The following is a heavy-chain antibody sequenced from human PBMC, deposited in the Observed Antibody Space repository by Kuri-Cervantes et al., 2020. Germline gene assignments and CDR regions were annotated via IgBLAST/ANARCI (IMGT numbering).Heavy chain of an antibody. Sequence: SETLSLTCTVSGGSISSGSYYWSWIRQPPGKGLEWIGYIYYSGSTNYNPSLKSRVTISVDTSKNQFSLKLSSVTAADTAVYYCARTGNLAVAGNYWGQGTLVTVSS. CDR2: IYYSGST. D-gene: IGHD6-19*01. CDR3: ARTGNLAVAGNY. CDR1: GGSISSGSYY. V-gene: IGHV4-61*01. J-gene: IGHJ4*02.